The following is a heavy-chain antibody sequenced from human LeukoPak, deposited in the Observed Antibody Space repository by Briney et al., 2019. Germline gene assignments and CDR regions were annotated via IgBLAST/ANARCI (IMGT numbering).Heavy chain of an antibody. CDR1: GGSISSSSYY. D-gene: IGHD5-12*01. CDR3: ARSGSGYLRYYFDY. Sequence: PSETLSLTCTVSGGSISSSSYYWGWIRQPPGKGLEWIGSIYYTGSTYYNPSSKSRITISVDTTKNQFSLKVISVTAADTAVYYCARSGSGYLRYYFDYWGQGTLVTVSS. J-gene: IGHJ4*02. V-gene: IGHV4-39*01. CDR2: IYYTGST.